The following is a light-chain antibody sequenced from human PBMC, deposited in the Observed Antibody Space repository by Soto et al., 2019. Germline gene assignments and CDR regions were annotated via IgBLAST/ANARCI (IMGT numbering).Light chain of an antibody. CDR2: GAS. Sequence: EIVMTQSPATLSVSPGERATLSCRASQSVSSNLAWYQQKPGQAPRLLIHGASTRATGIPARFSGSGSGTEFTLTISSLQSEDFAVYYCQQYNNWSPETFGQGTKVEIK. CDR3: QQYNNWSPET. J-gene: IGKJ1*01. CDR1: QSVSSN. V-gene: IGKV3-15*01.